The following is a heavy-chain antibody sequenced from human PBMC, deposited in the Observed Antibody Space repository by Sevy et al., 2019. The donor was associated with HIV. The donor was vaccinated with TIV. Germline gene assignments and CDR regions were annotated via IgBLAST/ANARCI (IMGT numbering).Heavy chain of an antibody. Sequence: ASVKVSCKVSGYTLNKLSMHWVRQAPGKGREWMGSFDPEDGETFYAQKFQGRVTMTEDTSTDTAYMGQSSLRSEDTAVYYCAATNDYYESSGPPFDYWGQRTLVTVSS. CDR1: GYTLNKLS. CDR2: FDPEDGET. J-gene: IGHJ4*02. CDR3: AATNDYYESSGPPFDY. D-gene: IGHD3-22*01. V-gene: IGHV1-24*01.